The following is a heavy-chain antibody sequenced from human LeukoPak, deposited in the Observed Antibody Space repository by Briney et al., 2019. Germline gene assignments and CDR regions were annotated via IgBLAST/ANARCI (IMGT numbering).Heavy chain of an antibody. CDR2: IHNSGTT. CDR1: GGPFSGYF. D-gene: IGHD3-10*01. V-gene: IGHV4-34*01. CDR3: ARRYYYNLGSFPFDF. Sequence: SETLSLTCAVSGGPFSGYFWSWIGQSSGKGLEWIGEIHNSGTTNYNPSLNSRVTISEDTSKNQFYLNLSSVPAADTAVYYCARRYYYNLGSFPFDFWGQGTRVTVSS. J-gene: IGHJ4*02.